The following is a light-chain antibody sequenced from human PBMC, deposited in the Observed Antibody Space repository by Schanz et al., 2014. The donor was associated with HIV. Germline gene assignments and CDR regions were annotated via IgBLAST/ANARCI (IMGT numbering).Light chain of an antibody. CDR1: QDISNY. Sequence: DIRMTQSPSSLSASVGDRVTITCQASQDISNYLNWYQHKPGKAPKLLIYDASNLAAGVPPRFYGSGSGTYFTLTISSLQPEDIATYYCQQYDDLPRYTFGQGTKLEIK. J-gene: IGKJ2*01. CDR2: DAS. V-gene: IGKV1-33*01. CDR3: QQYDDLPRYT.